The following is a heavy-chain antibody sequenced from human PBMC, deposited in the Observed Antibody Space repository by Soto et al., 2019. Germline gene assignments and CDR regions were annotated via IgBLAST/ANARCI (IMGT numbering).Heavy chain of an antibody. Sequence: EVPLLESGGGLIQPGGSLRLSCAGSGFTFSDYGINWVRQAPGKGLEWVSGLTWGGSAYYAESVRGRCTISRDHSKSILYVQMNSLRVEDTAVYYCAQERTSSTDDGMDVWGQGTPVTVSS. CDR3: AQERTSSTDDGMDV. CDR2: LTWGGSA. CDR1: GFTFSDYG. D-gene: IGHD6-6*01. V-gene: IGHV3-23*01. J-gene: IGHJ6*02.